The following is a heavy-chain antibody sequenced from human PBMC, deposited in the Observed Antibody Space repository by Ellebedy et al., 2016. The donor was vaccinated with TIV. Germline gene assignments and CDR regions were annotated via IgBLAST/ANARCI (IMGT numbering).Heavy chain of an antibody. CDR3: ARDRAYKSFDY. CDR1: GLTLTTAW. J-gene: IGHJ4*02. CDR2: MNPGGREI. V-gene: IGHV3-7*01. Sequence: GGSLRLSCAASGLTLTTAWMNWVRQAPGKGLEWVASMNPGGREIYYEDSVKGRFTISRDNATNSLFLQLSSLTAEDTAMYYCARDRAYKSFDYWGQGTLVTVSS. D-gene: IGHD5-24*01.